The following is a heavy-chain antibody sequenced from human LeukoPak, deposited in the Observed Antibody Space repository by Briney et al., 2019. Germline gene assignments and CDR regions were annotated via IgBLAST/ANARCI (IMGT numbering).Heavy chain of an antibody. J-gene: IGHJ4*02. V-gene: IGHV1-69*04. Sequence: ASVKVSCKASGGTFSSYAISWVRQAPGQGPEWMGRIIPILGIANYAQKFQGRVTITADKSTSTAYMELSSLRSEDTAVYYCAREGYSSSSGYFDYWGQGTLVTVSS. CDR2: IIPILGIA. D-gene: IGHD6-6*01. CDR3: AREGYSSSSGYFDY. CDR1: GGTFSSYA.